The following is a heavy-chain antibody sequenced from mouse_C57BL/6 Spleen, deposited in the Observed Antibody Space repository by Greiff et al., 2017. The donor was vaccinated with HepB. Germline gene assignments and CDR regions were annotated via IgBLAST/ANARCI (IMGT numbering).Heavy chain of an antibody. J-gene: IGHJ4*01. Sequence: VQLQQSGPELVKPGASVKLSCKASGYTFTDYNMHWVQQSHGKSLEWIGNINPNNGDTSYNQKFKGKATLTVNKAYSTAYMELRSLTSEYSAVYYYASGSYDEDYAIDYWGQGTSVTVSS. V-gene: IGHV1-22*01. CDR1: GYTFTDYN. CDR2: INPNNGDT. CDR3: ASGSYDEDYAIDY. D-gene: IGHD2-3*01.